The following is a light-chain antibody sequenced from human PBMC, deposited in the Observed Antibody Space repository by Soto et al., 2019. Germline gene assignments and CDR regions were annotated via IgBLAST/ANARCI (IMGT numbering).Light chain of an antibody. CDR3: QQYGSSPPFT. J-gene: IGKJ1*01. V-gene: IGKV3-20*01. CDR1: QSVSSSY. CDR2: GAS. Sequence: EIVLTQSPGTLSLSPGERSAVSCRASQSVSSSYLAWYQQKPGQAPRLLIYGASSRATGIPDRFGGSGSGTDFTLTISRLEPEDFAVYYCQQYGSSPPFTFGQGTKVDIK.